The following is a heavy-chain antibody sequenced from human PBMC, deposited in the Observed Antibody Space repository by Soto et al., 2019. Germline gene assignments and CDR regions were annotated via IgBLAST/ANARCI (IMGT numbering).Heavy chain of an antibody. D-gene: IGHD1-1*01. CDR1: GGTFSTST. CDR2: IIPIFNTA. CDR3: ARDSPIGSSFSGNDAIDL. V-gene: IGHV1-69*08. Sequence: QVQLVQSGAEVKEPGSSVKVSCKASGGTFSTSTFTWVRQAPGQGLEWVGRIIPIFNTADYAQKFQGSVTITAEKSTSTVCLELTKLRSEDTGIYSCARDSPIGSSFSGNDAIDLWGQGALVTVS. J-gene: IGHJ4*02.